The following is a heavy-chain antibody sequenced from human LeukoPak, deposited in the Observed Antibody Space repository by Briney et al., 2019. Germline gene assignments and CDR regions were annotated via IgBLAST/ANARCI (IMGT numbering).Heavy chain of an antibody. V-gene: IGHV3-21*01. Sequence: GGSLRLSCAVSGFTFSSYSMNWVRQAPGKGLEWVSSISSSSSYIYYADSVKGRFTISRDNAKNSLYLQMNSLRAEDTAVYYCARDLVGAPYGMDVWGQGTTVTVSS. CDR3: ARDLVGAPYGMDV. D-gene: IGHD1-26*01. CDR1: GFTFSSYS. CDR2: ISSSSSYI. J-gene: IGHJ6*02.